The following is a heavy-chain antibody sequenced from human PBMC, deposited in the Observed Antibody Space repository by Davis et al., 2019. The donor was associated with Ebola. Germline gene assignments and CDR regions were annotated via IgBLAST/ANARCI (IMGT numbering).Heavy chain of an antibody. J-gene: IGHJ5*02. Sequence: MPSETLSLTCAVYGGSFSGYYWSWIRQPPGKGLEWIGSIYYSGSTYYNPSLKSRVTISVDTSKNQFSLKLSSVTAADTAVYYCARGTSITIFGAVISTRNWFDPWGQGTLVTVSS. CDR3: ARGTSITIFGAVISTRNWFDP. CDR1: GGSFSGYY. CDR2: IYYSGST. D-gene: IGHD3-3*01. V-gene: IGHV4-34*01.